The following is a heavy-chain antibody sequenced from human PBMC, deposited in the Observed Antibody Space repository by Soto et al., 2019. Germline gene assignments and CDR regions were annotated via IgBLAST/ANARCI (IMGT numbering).Heavy chain of an antibody. J-gene: IGHJ6*03. CDR3: ARHLISDYDFWSGYNNYYYYYMDV. V-gene: IGHV4-39*01. Sequence: SETLSLTCTVSGGSISSSSYYWGWIRQPPGKGLERIGSIYYSGSTYYNPSLKSRVTISVDTSKNQFSLKLSSVTAADTAVYYCARHLISDYDFWSGYNNYYYYYMDVWGKGTTVTVSS. CDR2: IYYSGST. D-gene: IGHD3-3*01. CDR1: GGSISSSSYY.